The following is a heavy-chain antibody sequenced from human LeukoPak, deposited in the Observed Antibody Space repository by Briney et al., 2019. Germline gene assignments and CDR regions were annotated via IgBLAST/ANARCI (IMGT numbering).Heavy chain of an antibody. V-gene: IGHV3-30*02. D-gene: IGHD3-3*01. J-gene: IGHJ5*02. Sequence: GGSLRLSCAASGFTFSSYGMNWVRQAPGKGLEWVAFIRYDGSNKYYADSVKGRFTISRDNSKNTLYLQMNSLRAEDTAVYYCAKEPCHTTFGVVIGSFDPWGQGTLVTVSS. CDR1: GFTFSSYG. CDR3: AKEPCHTTFGVVIGSFDP. CDR2: IRYDGSNK.